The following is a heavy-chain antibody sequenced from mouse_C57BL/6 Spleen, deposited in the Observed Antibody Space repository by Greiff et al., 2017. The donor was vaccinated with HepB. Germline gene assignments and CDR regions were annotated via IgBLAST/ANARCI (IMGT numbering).Heavy chain of an antibody. CDR2: IYPGSGST. Sequence: QVQLQQPGAELVKPGASVKMSCKASGYTFTSYWITWVKQRPGQGLEWIGDIYPGSGSTNYNEKFKSKATLTVDTSSSTAYMQLSSLTSEDSAVYYCARADYYGSRILYAMDYWGQGTSVTVSS. D-gene: IGHD1-1*01. CDR3: ARADYYGSRILYAMDY. J-gene: IGHJ4*01. V-gene: IGHV1-55*01. CDR1: GYTFTSYW.